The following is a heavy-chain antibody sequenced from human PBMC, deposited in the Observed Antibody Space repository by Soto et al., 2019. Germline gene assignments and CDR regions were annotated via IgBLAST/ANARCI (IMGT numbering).Heavy chain of an antibody. Sequence: SETLSLTCTVSGGSISSSSYYWGWIRQPPGKGLEWIGSIYYSGSTYYNPSLKSRVTISVDTSKNQFSLKLSSVTAADTAVYYCARRSITGTTGWFDPWGQGTLVTSPQ. J-gene: IGHJ5*02. CDR1: GGSISSSSYY. V-gene: IGHV4-39*01. CDR2: IYYSGST. D-gene: IGHD1-20*01. CDR3: ARRSITGTTGWFDP.